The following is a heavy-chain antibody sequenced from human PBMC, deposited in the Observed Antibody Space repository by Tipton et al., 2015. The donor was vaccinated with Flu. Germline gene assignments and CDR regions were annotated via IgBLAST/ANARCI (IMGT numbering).Heavy chain of an antibody. D-gene: IGHD1/OR15-1a*01. CDR3: ARAGNNYYGMDV. J-gene: IGHJ6*02. CDR1: GFTFSSYD. Sequence: QLVQSGGGLVQPGGSLRLSCVASGFTFSSYDMHWLRQATGKGLEWVSAINTGGNTFYPDSVKGRFTISRENAKNSLYLQLNSLRAGDTAVYYCARAGNNYYGMDVSGQETTVTVPS. V-gene: IGHV3-13*01. CDR2: INTGGNT.